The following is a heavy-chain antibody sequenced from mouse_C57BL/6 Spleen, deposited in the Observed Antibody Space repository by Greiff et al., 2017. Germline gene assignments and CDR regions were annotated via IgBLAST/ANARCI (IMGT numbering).Heavy chain of an antibody. CDR3: VREDPPTTVGGVFDY. J-gene: IGHJ2*01. CDR2: IRSKSNNYAT. CDR1: GFSFNTYA. D-gene: IGHD1-1*01. V-gene: IGHV10-1*01. Sequence: DVMLVESGGGLVQPKGSLKLSCAASGFSFNTYAMNWVRQAPGKGLEWVARIRSKSNNYATYYADSVKDRFTISRDDSESMLYLQMNNLKTEDTAMYYCVREDPPTTVGGVFDYWGQGTTLTVSS.